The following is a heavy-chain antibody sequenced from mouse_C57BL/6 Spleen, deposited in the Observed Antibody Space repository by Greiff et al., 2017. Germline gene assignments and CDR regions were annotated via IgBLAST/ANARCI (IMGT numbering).Heavy chain of an antibody. CDR1: GYAFSSSW. CDR3: ANLWPHYAIDY. Sequence: QVQLQQSGPELVKPGASVKISCQASGYAFSSSWMNWVKQRPGKGLEWIGRIYPGDGDTNYNGKFKGKATLTADKSSSTAYMQLSSLTSEDSAVYFCANLWPHYAIDYWGQGTSVTVSS. CDR2: IYPGDGDT. J-gene: IGHJ4*01. D-gene: IGHD1-1*02. V-gene: IGHV1-82*01.